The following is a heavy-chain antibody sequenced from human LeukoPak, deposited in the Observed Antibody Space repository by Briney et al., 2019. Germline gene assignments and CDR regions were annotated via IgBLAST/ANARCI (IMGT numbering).Heavy chain of an antibody. J-gene: IGHJ4*02. CDR1: GFTFSSYG. Sequence: PGGSLRLSCAASGFTFSSYGMNWVRQAPGKGLEWVAYISSPGSSINYADSFKGRFTISRDNAKNSLYLQMNSLRAEDTAVYYCARDRRNTGSFFDYWGQGTLVTVSS. CDR3: ARDRRNTGSFFDY. CDR2: ISSPGSSI. V-gene: IGHV3-48*01. D-gene: IGHD1-26*01.